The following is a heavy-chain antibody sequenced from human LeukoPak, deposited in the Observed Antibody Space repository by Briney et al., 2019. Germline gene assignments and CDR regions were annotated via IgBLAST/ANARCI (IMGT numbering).Heavy chain of an antibody. CDR1: GFTFSSYA. V-gene: IGHV3-23*01. Sequence: PGGSLRLSCAASGFTFSSYAMSWVRQAPGKGLEWVSAISGSGGSTYYADSVKGRFTISRDNSKNTLYLQMNSLRAEDTAVYYCARPSTYDSSGPIDYWGQGTLVTVSS. CDR2: ISGSGGST. CDR3: ARPSTYDSSGPIDY. D-gene: IGHD3-22*01. J-gene: IGHJ4*02.